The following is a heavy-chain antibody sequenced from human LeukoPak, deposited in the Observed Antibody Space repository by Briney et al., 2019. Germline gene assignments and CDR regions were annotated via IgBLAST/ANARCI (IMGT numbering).Heavy chain of an antibody. D-gene: IGHD3-22*01. Sequence: SVKVSCKASGGTFSSYAISWVRQAPGQGLEWMRGIIPIFGTANYAQKFQGRVTITADESTSTAYMELSSLRSEDTAVYYCARGPYDSSGYCYFWGQGTLVTVSS. CDR1: GGTFSSYA. CDR3: ARGPYDSSGYCYF. J-gene: IGHJ4*02. V-gene: IGHV1-69*01. CDR2: IIPIFGTA.